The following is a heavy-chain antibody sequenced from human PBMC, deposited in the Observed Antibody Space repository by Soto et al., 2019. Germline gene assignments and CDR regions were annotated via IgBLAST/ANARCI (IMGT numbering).Heavy chain of an antibody. D-gene: IGHD1-1*01. CDR1: GVTFSMYG. Sequence: PGGSLRLACAASGVTFSMYGMHWVRQVPGKGPEWVSRINDDGSSTNYADSVKGRFTISRDNAKNTLYLQMNDLRAEDTAVYYCTRGPRSTSTGTGAFWGQGTLVTVSS. CDR2: INDDGSST. V-gene: IGHV3-74*01. CDR3: TRGPRSTSTGTGAF. J-gene: IGHJ4*02.